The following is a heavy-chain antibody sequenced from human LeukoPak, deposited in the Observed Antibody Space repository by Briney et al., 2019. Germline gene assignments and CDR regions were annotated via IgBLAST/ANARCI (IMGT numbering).Heavy chain of an antibody. CDR2: ISGSSSDI. V-gene: IGHV3-21*01. Sequence: PGGSLRLSCAASGFTFRTYRMHWVRQAPGKGLEWVSSISGSSSDIYYADSVKGRFTISRDNAKNSLYLQMNSLRAEDTAVYYCARVGVGNDYWGQGTLVTVSS. J-gene: IGHJ4*02. CDR1: GFTFRTYR. CDR3: ARVGVGNDY.